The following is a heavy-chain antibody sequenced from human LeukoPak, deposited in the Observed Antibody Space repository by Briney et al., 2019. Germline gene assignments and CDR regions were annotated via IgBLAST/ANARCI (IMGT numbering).Heavy chain of an antibody. CDR2: IYYSGST. J-gene: IGHJ4*02. CDR3: ARGRSAALIFDY. Sequence: SETLSLTCTVSGGSISSSSYYWGWIRQPPGKGLEWIGSIYYSGSTYYNPSLKSRVTISVDTSKNQFSLKLSSVTAADTAVYYCARGRSAALIFDYWGQGTLVTVSS. V-gene: IGHV4-39*07. CDR1: GGSISSSSYY. D-gene: IGHD6-13*01.